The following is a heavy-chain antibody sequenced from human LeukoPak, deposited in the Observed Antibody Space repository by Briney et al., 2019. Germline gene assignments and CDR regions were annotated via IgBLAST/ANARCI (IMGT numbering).Heavy chain of an antibody. CDR1: GYTFTGYY. CDR2: INPNSGGT. D-gene: IGHD6-19*01. Sequence: ASVKVSCKASGYTFTGYYMHWVRQAPGQGLEWMGWINPNSGGTNYAQKFQGRVTITRNTSISTAYMELSSLRSEDTAVYYCARGPEQWLVDDAFDIWGQGTMVTVSS. J-gene: IGHJ3*02. CDR3: ARGPEQWLVDDAFDI. V-gene: IGHV1-2*02.